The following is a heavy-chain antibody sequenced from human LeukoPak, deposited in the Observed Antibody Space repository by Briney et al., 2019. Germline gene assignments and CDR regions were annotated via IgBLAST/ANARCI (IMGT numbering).Heavy chain of an antibody. V-gene: IGHV4-30-2*01. Sequence: SQTLSLTCAVSGGSISSGTYSWTWIRQPPGRGLEWIGYIYHTGCTFYNPSLKSRVTMSVDRSKNQFSLNLSSVTAADTAVYYCASQILAGYYLDFWGQGTLVTVSS. J-gene: IGHJ4*02. D-gene: IGHD3-9*01. CDR2: IYHTGCT. CDR1: GGSISSGTYS. CDR3: ASQILAGYYLDF.